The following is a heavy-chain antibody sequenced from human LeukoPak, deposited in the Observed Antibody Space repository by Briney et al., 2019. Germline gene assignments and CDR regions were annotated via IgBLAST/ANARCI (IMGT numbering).Heavy chain of an antibody. CDR2: TYYSVST. CDR1: GDSISSYY. CDR3: ARYYYDSSGYYTGN. Sequence: PSETLSLTCTVSGDSISSYYWSWIRQPPGKGLEWIGYTYYSVSTNYNPSLKSRVSISVDTSKNQFSLKLSSVTAADTAVYYCARYYYDSSGYYTGNWGQGTLVTVSS. J-gene: IGHJ4*02. D-gene: IGHD3-22*01. V-gene: IGHV4-59*01.